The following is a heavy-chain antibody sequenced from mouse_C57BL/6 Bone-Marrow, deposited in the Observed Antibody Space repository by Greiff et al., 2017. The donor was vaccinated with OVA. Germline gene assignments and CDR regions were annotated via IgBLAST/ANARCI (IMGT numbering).Heavy chain of an antibody. D-gene: IGHD2-1*01. CDR1: GFTFSDYY. Sequence: EVMLVESEGGLVQPGSSMKLSCTASGFTFSDYYMAWVRQVPEKGLEWVANINYDGSSTSYLDSLKSRFIISRDNAKNILYLQMSSLKSEDTATYDCARDLNYGNYGWYFDVWGTGTTVTVSS. CDR2: INYDGSST. CDR3: ARDLNYGNYGWYFDV. V-gene: IGHV5-16*01. J-gene: IGHJ1*03.